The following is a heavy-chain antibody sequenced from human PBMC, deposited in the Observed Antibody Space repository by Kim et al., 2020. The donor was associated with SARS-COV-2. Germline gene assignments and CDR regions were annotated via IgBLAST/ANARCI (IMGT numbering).Heavy chain of an antibody. V-gene: IGHV4-31*03. Sequence: SETLSLTCTVSGDSLSSGGYYWSWIRQHPGKGLGWIGYIYYSGTTYYNPSLKSRLTISLDRSKSQFSLELSSVTAADTAVYYCARGSGYSYDYYWFDPWGPGTLVTVSS. J-gene: IGHJ5*02. CDR2: IYYSGTT. CDR1: GDSLSSGGYY. CDR3: ARGSGYSYDYYWFDP. D-gene: IGHD5-18*01.